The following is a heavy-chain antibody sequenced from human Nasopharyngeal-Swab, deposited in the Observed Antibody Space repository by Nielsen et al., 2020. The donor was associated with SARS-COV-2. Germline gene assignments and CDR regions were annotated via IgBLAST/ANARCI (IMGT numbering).Heavy chain of an antibody. CDR3: TTDYYFDY. Sequence: GGSLTLSCAASGFTFNNYNFNWVRQASGKGLEWVGRIGDKDHNYATTYGAAVKGRFTISRDDSKNTAFLQMDSLKTEDTALYYCTTDYYFDYWGQGTLVTVSS. J-gene: IGHJ4*02. CDR2: IGDKDHNYAT. CDR1: GFTFNNYN. V-gene: IGHV3-73*01.